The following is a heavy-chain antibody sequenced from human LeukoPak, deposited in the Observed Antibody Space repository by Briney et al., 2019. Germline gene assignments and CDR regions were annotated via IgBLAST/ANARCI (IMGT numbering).Heavy chain of an antibody. CDR1: GGSFSGYY. CDR2: INHSGST. D-gene: IGHD3-22*01. J-gene: IGHJ4*02. V-gene: IGHV4-34*01. CDR3: ARHGRGSGYYAFDY. Sequence: SETLSLTCAVYGGSFSGYYWSWIRQPPGKGLEWIGEINHSGSTNYNPSLKSRVTISVDTSKNQFSLKLSSVTAADTAVYYCARHGRGSGYYAFDYWGQGTLVTVSS.